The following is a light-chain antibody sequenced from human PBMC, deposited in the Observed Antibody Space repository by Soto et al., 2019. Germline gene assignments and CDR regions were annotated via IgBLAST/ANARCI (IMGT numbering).Light chain of an antibody. CDR1: QSVPYNY. V-gene: IGKV3-20*01. J-gene: IGKJ1*01. Sequence: EIVLTQSPGTLSLSPGERATLSCRASQSVPYNYLAWYQQRPGQAPRLLVSSASHRPASIPDRFSGSGSGTDFTLIISGLEPEDFAVYYCQQYGSSPQTFGQGTTVEIK. CDR3: QQYGSSPQT. CDR2: SAS.